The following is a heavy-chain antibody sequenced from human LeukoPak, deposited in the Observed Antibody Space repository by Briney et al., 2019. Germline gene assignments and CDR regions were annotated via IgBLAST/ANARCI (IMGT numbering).Heavy chain of an antibody. V-gene: IGHV1-69*13. D-gene: IGHD3-22*01. CDR1: GGTFSSYA. CDR3: ARDSSGYFRYYYYYGMDV. CDR2: IIPIFGTA. Sequence: ASVKVSCKASGGTFSSYAISWVRQAPGQGLEWMGGIIPIFGTANYAQKFQGRVTITAGESTSTACMELSSLRSEDTAVYYCARDSSGYFRYYYYYGMDVWGQGTTVTVSS. J-gene: IGHJ6*02.